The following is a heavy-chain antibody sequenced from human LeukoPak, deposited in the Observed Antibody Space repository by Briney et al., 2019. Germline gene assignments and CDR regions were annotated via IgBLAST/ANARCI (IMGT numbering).Heavy chain of an antibody. V-gene: IGHV4-34*01. CDR1: GVSFSGYY. J-gene: IGHJ4*02. D-gene: IGHD2-15*01. CDR3: AEFSGGSCY. Sequence: SETLSLTCAVYGVSFSGYYWSWIRQPPGKGLEWIGEINHSGSTNYNPPLKSRVTISVDTSKNQFSLKLSSVTAADTAVYYCAEFSGGSCYWGQGTLVTVSS. CDR2: INHSGST.